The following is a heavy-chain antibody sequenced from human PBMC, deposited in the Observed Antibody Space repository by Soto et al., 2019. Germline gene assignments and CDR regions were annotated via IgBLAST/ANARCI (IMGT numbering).Heavy chain of an antibody. V-gene: IGHV2-5*01. D-gene: IGHD5-18*01. Sequence: GSGPTLVNPTQTLTLTCTFSGFSLSTSGVGVGWIRQPPGKALEWLALIYWNDDKRYSPSLKSRLTITKDTSKNQVVLTMTNMDPVDTATYYCAHRRGYSYGYVPGAADYWGQGTLVTVSS. CDR2: IYWNDDK. CDR3: AHRRGYSYGYVPGAADY. J-gene: IGHJ4*02. CDR1: GFSLSTSGVG.